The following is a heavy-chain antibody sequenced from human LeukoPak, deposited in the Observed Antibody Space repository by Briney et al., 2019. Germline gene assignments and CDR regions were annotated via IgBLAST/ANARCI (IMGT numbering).Heavy chain of an antibody. Sequence: SETLSLTCTVSGGSISSSSYYWGWIRQPPGKGLEWIGSIYYSGSTYYNPSLKSRVTISVDTSKNQFSLKLSSVTAADTAVYYCARTPCFEPSCQESIDYWGQGTLVTVSS. V-gene: IGHV4-39*07. CDR3: ARTPCFEPSCQESIDY. CDR2: IYYSGST. J-gene: IGHJ4*02. D-gene: IGHD2-2*01. CDR1: GGSISSSSYY.